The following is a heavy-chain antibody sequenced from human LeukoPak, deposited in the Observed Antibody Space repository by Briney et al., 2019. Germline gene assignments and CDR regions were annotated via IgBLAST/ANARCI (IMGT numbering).Heavy chain of an antibody. D-gene: IGHD1-20*01. Sequence: GGSLRLSCAASGFTFSSYSMNWVRQAPGKGLEWVSSISSSSSYIYYADSVKGRFTISRDNSKNTLYLQMNSLRAEDTAVYYCAKSGNWNSDYWGQGTLVTVSS. V-gene: IGHV3-21*04. J-gene: IGHJ4*02. CDR1: GFTFSSYS. CDR2: ISSSSSYI. CDR3: AKSGNWNSDY.